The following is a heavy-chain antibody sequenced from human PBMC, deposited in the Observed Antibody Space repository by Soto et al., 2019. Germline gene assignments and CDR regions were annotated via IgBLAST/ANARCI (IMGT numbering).Heavy chain of an antibody. CDR2: IYYSGST. CDR1: GGSISSGGYY. D-gene: IGHD3-9*01. Sequence: PSETLSLTCTVSGGSISSGGYYWSWIRQHPGKGLEWIGYIYYSGSTYYNPSLKSRVTISVDTSKNQFSLKLSSVTAADTAVYYCARLLVLTGYYHHYFDYWGQGTLVTVSS. V-gene: IGHV4-31*03. CDR3: ARLLVLTGYYHHYFDY. J-gene: IGHJ4*02.